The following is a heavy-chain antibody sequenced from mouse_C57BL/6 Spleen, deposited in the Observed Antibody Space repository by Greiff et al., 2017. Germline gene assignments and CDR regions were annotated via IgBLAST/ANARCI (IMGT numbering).Heavy chain of an antibody. D-gene: IGHD2-3*01. V-gene: IGHV1-54*01. CDR1: GYAFTNYL. CDR3: ERDDAPYAIDY. J-gene: IGHJ4*01. Sequence: VQLQQSGAELVRPGTSVKVSCKASGYAFTNYLIEWVKQRPGQGLEWIGVINPGSGGTNYNEKFKGKATLTADKSSSTAYMQLSSLTSEDSAVYCCERDDAPYAIDYWGQGTSVTVSS. CDR2: INPGSGGT.